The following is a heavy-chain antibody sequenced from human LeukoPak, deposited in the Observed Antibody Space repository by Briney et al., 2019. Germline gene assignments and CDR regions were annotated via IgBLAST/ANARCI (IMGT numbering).Heavy chain of an antibody. CDR2: ISSSSSYI. V-gene: IGHV3-21*01. CDR1: GFTFSSYS. Sequence: PGGSLRLSCAASGFTFSSYSMNWVRQVPGKGLEWVSSISSSSSYIYYADSVKGRFTISRDNAKNSLYLQMNSLRAEDTAVYYCARRPYYDFWSGYPDGGDAFDIWGQGTMVTVSS. D-gene: IGHD3-3*01. J-gene: IGHJ3*02. CDR3: ARRPYYDFWSGYPDGGDAFDI.